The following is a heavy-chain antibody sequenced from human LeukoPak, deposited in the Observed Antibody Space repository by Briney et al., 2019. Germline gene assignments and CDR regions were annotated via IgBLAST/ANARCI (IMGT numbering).Heavy chain of an antibody. J-gene: IGHJ4*02. CDR1: GFTFSSYA. D-gene: IGHD3-10*01. V-gene: IGHV3-23*01. CDR3: ALLWFGELLPDY. CDR2: ISGSGGST. Sequence: AGGSLRLSCAAPGFTFSSYAMSWVRQAPVKGLEWVSAISGSGGSTYYADSVKGRFTISRDNSKNTLYLQMNSLRAEDTAVYYCALLWFGELLPDYWGQGTLVTVSS.